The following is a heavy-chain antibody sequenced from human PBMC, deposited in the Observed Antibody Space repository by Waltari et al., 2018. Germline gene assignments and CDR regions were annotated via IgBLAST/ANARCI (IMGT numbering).Heavy chain of an antibody. D-gene: IGHD3-3*01. CDR2: INPNRGGT. V-gene: IGHV1-2*02. CDR3: ARLTDTNYDLWTKTGWFDP. J-gene: IGHJ5*02. CDR1: GYTFTGYY. Sequence: QVQLVQSGAEVKKPGASVKVSCKASGYTFTGYYMHWVRQAPGQGLEWMGWINPNRGGTNYAQKFQGRVTMTRDTSISTAYMELSRLRSDDTAVYYCARLTDTNYDLWTKTGWFDPWGQGTLVTVSS.